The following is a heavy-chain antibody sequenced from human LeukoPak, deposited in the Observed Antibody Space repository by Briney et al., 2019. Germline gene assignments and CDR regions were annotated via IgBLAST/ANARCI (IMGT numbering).Heavy chain of an antibody. CDR3: ARGRGYIYGYDY. J-gene: IGHJ4*02. CDR1: WFMFSNYD. D-gene: IGHD5-18*01. V-gene: IGHV3-64*01. Sequence: GGSLRLSCAASWFMFSNYDMRGFHRAPWKGLEYFAHFSNNGGSTYYAISVKGRFTISRDNSKNTLYLQMGSLRAEDMAVYYCARGRGYIYGYDYWGQGTLVTVSS. CDR2: FSNNGGST.